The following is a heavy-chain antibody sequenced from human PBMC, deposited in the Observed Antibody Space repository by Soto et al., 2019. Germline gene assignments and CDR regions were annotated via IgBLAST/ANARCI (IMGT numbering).Heavy chain of an antibody. D-gene: IGHD3-22*01. Sequence: PGGSLRLSCTASGFTFGDYAMSWFRQAPGRGLEWVGFIRSKAYGGTTEYAASVKGRFTISRDHSKSIAYLQMNSLKTEDTAVYYSTREGYYDSSGYSPWGQGTLVTVSS. V-gene: IGHV3-49*03. CDR1: GFTFGDYA. J-gene: IGHJ5*02. CDR3: TREGYYDSSGYSP. CDR2: IRSKAYGGTT.